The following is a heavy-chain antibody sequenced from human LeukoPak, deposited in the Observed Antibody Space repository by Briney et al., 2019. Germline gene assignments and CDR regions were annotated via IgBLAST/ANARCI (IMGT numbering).Heavy chain of an antibody. J-gene: IGHJ4*02. V-gene: IGHV1-69*01. CDR2: IIAVFGTA. Sequence: SVKVSCKASGGTFSSYAISWVRQAPGQGLEWMGGIIAVFGTANYAQKFQGRVTITADESTSTAYMELSSLRSEDTAVYYCARTVRGRGYSNYVGYWGQGTLVTVSS. CDR3: ARTVRGRGYSNYVGY. CDR1: GGTFSSYA. D-gene: IGHD4-11*01.